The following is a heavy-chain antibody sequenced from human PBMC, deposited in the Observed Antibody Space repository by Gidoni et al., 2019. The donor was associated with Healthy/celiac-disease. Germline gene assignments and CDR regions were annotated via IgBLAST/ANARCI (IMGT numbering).Heavy chain of an antibody. J-gene: IGHJ5*02. CDR2: IYYSGST. CDR1: GGSISSSSYY. Sequence: QLQLQESGPGLVKPSETLSLTCTVSGGSISSSSYYWGWIRQPPGKGLEWIGSIYYSGSTYYNPSLKSLVNISVDTSKNQFSLKLSSVTAADTAVYYCARHGIDRGSLVWFDPWGQGTLVTVSS. CDR3: ARHGIDRGSLVWFDP. V-gene: IGHV4-39*01. D-gene: IGHD3-16*01.